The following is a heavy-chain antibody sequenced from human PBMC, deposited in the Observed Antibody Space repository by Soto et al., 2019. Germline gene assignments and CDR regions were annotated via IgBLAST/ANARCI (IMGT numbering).Heavy chain of an antibody. CDR3: ARDRVVVVPAAIYYYYYGMDV. Sequence: VASVKVSCKASGYTFTSYGISWVRQAPGQGLEWMGWISAYNGNTNYAQKLQGRVTMTTDTSTSTAYMERRSLRSDDTAVYYCARDRVVVVPAAIYYYYYGMDVWGQGTTVTVSS. CDR2: ISAYNGNT. D-gene: IGHD2-2*02. J-gene: IGHJ6*02. V-gene: IGHV1-18*04. CDR1: GYTFTSYG.